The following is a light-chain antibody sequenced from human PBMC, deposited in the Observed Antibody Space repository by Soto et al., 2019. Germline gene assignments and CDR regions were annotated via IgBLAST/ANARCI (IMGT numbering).Light chain of an antibody. V-gene: IGKV3-15*01. CDR1: QSVSSN. CDR2: GAS. J-gene: IGKJ3*01. Sequence: EIVMTQSPATLSVSPGERATLSCRASQSVSSNLAWYQQKPGQAPRLLIYGASTRATGIPARFSGSGSGTEFTLTISSLQYEDFAVYDCQQYNNWPPFTFGPGTKVDIK. CDR3: QQYNNWPPFT.